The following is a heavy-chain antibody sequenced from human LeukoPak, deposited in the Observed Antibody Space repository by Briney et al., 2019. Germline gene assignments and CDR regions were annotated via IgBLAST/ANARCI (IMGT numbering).Heavy chain of an antibody. J-gene: IGHJ4*02. CDR2: INHSGYT. V-gene: IGHV4-34*01. D-gene: IGHD4-17*01. CDR3: TRMTTGHDY. CDR1: GASFDDYY. Sequence: SETLSLTCAVSGASFDDYYWAWVRQTPGKGLEWIGEINHSGYTNDSPSLKSRVTLSIDTSRKQFSLNLRSVTVADAGIYYCTRMTTGHDYWGQGTLVTVSS.